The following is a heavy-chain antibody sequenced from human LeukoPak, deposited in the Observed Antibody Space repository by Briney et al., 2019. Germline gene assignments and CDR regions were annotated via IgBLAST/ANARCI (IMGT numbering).Heavy chain of an antibody. CDR2: IIPILGIA. Sequence: SVKVSCKASGGTFSSYAISWVRQAPGQGLEWMGRIIPILGIANYAQKFQGRVTITADKSTSTAYMELSSLRSEDTAVYYCARNTVAGTSPLLGWGQGTLVTVSS. V-gene: IGHV1-69*04. J-gene: IGHJ4*02. D-gene: IGHD6-19*01. CDR3: ARNTVAGTSPLLG. CDR1: GGTFSSYA.